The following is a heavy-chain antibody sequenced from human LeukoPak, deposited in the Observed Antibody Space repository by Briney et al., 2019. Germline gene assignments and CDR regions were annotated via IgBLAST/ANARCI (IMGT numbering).Heavy chain of an antibody. CDR3: ARDRRVGATRVWFY. Sequence: ASVKVSCKASGYTFTGYYMHWVRQAPGQGLEWMGWINPNRGGTNYAQKFQGRVTMTRDTSISTAYMELSRLRSDDTAVYYCARDRRVGATRVWFYWGQGTLVTVSS. J-gene: IGHJ4*02. V-gene: IGHV1-2*02. CDR1: GYTFTGYY. CDR2: INPNRGGT. D-gene: IGHD1-26*01.